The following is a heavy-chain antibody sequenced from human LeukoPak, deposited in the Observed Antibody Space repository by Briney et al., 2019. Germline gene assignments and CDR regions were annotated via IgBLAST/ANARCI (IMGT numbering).Heavy chain of an antibody. CDR1: TFSSYS. V-gene: IGHV4-39*07. Sequence: TFSSYSMSWVRQAPGKGLEWIGTIYYSGSTYFNPSLKSRVTISVDTSKNQFSLKLSSVTAADTAVYYCARVSSSSWPYYYYCMNVWGKGTTVTVSS. CDR2: IYYSGST. CDR3: ARVSSSSWPYYYYCMNV. D-gene: IGHD6-13*01. J-gene: IGHJ6*03.